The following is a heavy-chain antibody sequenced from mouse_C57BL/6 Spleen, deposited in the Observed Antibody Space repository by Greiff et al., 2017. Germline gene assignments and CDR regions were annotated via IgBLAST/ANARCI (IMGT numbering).Heavy chain of an antibody. CDR1: GFTFSSYT. D-gene: IGHD4-1*01. CDR3: ASGGCEEAWFAY. Sequence: EVKLVESGGGLVKPGGSLKLSCAASGFTFSSYTMSWVRQTPEKRLEWVATISGGGGNTYYPDSVKGRFTISRDTAKNTLYLQMGSLRSEDTALXYCASGGCEEAWFAYWGQGTLVTVSA. V-gene: IGHV5-9*01. CDR2: ISGGGGNT. J-gene: IGHJ3*01.